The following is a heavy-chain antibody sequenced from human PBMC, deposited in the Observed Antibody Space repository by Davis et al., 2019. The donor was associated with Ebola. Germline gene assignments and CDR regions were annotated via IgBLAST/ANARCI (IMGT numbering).Heavy chain of an antibody. CDR2: IYPGDSDT. CDR1: GYSFSDYW. J-gene: IGHJ3*02. D-gene: IGHD1-20*01. CDR3: ASLRRTITGMDDAFDI. Sequence: GESLKISCKGSGYSFSDYWIGWVRQMPGKSLEWMGTIYPGDSDTRYSPSFQGQVTISADKSSSTAYLQWSSLRASDTAMYYCASLRRTITGMDDAFDIWGQGTMVTVSS. V-gene: IGHV5-51*01.